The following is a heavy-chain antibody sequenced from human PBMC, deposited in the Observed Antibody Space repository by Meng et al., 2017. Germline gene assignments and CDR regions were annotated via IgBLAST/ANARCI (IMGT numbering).Heavy chain of an antibody. D-gene: IGHD3-10*01. CDR1: GGTFSSYA. V-gene: IGHV1-69*13. CDR2: IIPIFGTA. Sequence: SVKVSCKASGGTFSSYAISWVRQAPGQGLEWMGGIIPIFGTANYAQKFQGRVTITADESTSTAYMELSSLRSEDTAVYYCARDSSTLRGAPYYYYGMDVWGQGNTVNGCS. J-gene: IGHJ6*01. CDR3: ARDSSTLRGAPYYYYGMDV.